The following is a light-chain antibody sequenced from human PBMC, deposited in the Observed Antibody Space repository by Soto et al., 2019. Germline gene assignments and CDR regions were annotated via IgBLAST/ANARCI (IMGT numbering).Light chain of an antibody. Sequence: EIVTTQSPATLSVSPGERATLSRRASQSVSNNLAWYQQRPGQAPRLLIYDASKRATGIPGRFSGSGSGTDFTLTISSLEPEDFAVYYCQQRSNWPPALSFGGGTKVDI. J-gene: IGKJ4*01. V-gene: IGKV3-11*01. CDR3: QQRSNWPPALS. CDR1: QSVSNN. CDR2: DAS.